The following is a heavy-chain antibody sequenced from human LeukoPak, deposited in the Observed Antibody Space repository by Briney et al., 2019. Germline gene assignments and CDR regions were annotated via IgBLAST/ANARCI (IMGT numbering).Heavy chain of an antibody. D-gene: IGHD3-3*01. Sequence: GGSLRLSCAASGFTFSSYSMNWVRQAPGKGLEWVAVISYDGSKKNYADSVKGRFTISRDNSKNTMYLQMNSLRVEDTAVYYCAKVSPTILYDSRGWFDPWGQGTLVTVSS. CDR3: AKVSPTILYDSRGWFDP. V-gene: IGHV3-30*18. CDR1: GFTFSSYS. CDR2: ISYDGSKK. J-gene: IGHJ5*02.